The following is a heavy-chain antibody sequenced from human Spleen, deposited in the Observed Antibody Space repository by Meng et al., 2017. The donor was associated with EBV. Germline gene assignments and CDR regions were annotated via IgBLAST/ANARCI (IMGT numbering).Heavy chain of an antibody. J-gene: IGHJ4*02. Sequence: QVTPRDAAPGLVKPSETLSLTFTVSGCFVGTASYYWTWIRQPPGKGLEWIGNIYYLGNTNYNPSLKSRLTISVDTSKNQFSLRLSPVTAADTAMYYCARDPNPGYCSGGGCFDLGQGTLVTVSS. CDR3: ARDPNPGYCSGGGCFD. V-gene: IGHV4-61*01. CDR2: IYYLGNT. CDR1: GCFVGTASYY. D-gene: IGHD2-15*01.